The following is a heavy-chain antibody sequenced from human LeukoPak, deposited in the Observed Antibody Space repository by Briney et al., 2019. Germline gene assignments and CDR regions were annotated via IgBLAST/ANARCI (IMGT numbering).Heavy chain of an antibody. D-gene: IGHD1-26*01. CDR3: TRALVGVGTLDWFDP. J-gene: IGHJ5*02. Sequence: SQTLSLTCTVSGGSISRYYWSWIRQTPGKGLEWIGYVYNTGITKYNPSLKSRVIISLDTSKNQFSLKMSSVTAADTAVYYCTRALVGVGTLDWFDPWGPGTLVTVSS. V-gene: IGHV4-59*12. CDR2: VYNTGIT. CDR1: GGSISRYY.